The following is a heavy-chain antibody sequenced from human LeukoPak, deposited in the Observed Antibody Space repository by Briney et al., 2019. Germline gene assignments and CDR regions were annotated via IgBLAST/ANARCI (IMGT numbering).Heavy chain of an antibody. CDR2: IYSGGST. CDR3: ARGYYDSSGYSYYYYYYMDV. Sequence: GGSLRLSCAASGFTVSSNYMSWVRQAPGKGPEWVSVIYSGGSTYYADSVKGRFTISRDNSKNTLYLQMNSLRAEDTAVYYCARGYYDSSGYSYYYYYYMDVWGKGTTVTVSS. V-gene: IGHV3-53*01. D-gene: IGHD3-22*01. J-gene: IGHJ6*03. CDR1: GFTVSSNY.